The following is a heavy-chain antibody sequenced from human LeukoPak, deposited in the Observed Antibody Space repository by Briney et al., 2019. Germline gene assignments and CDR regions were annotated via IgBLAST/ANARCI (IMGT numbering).Heavy chain of an antibody. J-gene: IGHJ6*03. CDR1: GLTFNSYG. V-gene: IGHV3-30*02. Sequence: GGSLRLSCAASGLTFNSYGMRWVRQAPGKGLEWVAFIRYDGSDKYYADSVKGRLTIYRDNSKNTLYLQMSSLRAEDTAVYYCAKGSYYCSSSSCPQYYYYMDVWGKGTTVTVSS. CDR3: AKGSYYCSSSSCPQYYYYMDV. CDR2: IRYDGSDK. D-gene: IGHD2-2*01.